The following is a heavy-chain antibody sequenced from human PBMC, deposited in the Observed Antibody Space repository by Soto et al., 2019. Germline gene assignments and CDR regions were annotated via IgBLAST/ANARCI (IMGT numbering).Heavy chain of an antibody. J-gene: IGHJ4*02. V-gene: IGHV3-48*02. CDR3: ARGGAGRPDY. D-gene: IGHD6-13*01. CDR2: ISSGTPTT. Sequence: VQLVHSGGGLVQPGGSLRLSCAASGFTFSSYGMNWVRQAPGKGLEWVSYISSGTPTTNYADSVKGRFTISRDNAKSSRYLQLNSLRDDDTAVYYCARGGAGRPDYWGQGTLVIVSS. CDR1: GFTFSSYG.